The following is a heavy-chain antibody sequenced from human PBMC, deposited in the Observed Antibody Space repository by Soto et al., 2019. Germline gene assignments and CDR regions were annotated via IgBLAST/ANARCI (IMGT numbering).Heavy chain of an antibody. Sequence: GGSLRLSCAASGFTFSNAWMNWVRQAPGKGLEWVGRIKSKTDGGTTDYAAPVKGRFTISRDDSKNTLYLQMNSLKTEDTAVYYCTTPKPDSSGYLDYWGQGTLVTVSS. CDR3: TTPKPDSSGYLDY. V-gene: IGHV3-15*07. CDR2: IKSKTDGGTT. CDR1: GFTFSNAW. D-gene: IGHD3-22*01. J-gene: IGHJ4*02.